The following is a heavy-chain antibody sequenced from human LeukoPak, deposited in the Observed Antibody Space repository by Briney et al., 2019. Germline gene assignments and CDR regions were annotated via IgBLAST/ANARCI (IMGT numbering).Heavy chain of an antibody. J-gene: IGHJ4*02. CDR3: AKAPRLLLRFLEWFSPFDY. CDR2: ISGSGGST. CDR1: GFTFSDYW. Sequence: GGSLRLSCAASGFTFSDYWMSWVRQAPGKGLEWVSAISGSGGSTYYADSVKGRFTISRDNYKNTLYLQMNSLRAEDTAVYYCAKAPRLLLRFLEWFSPFDYWGQGTLVTVSS. D-gene: IGHD3-3*01. V-gene: IGHV3-23*01.